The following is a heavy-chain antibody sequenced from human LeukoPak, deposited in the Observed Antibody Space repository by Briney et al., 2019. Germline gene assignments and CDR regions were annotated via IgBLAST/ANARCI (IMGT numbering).Heavy chain of an antibody. D-gene: IGHD3-3*01. CDR1: GGSFSGYY. V-gene: IGHV4-34*01. Sequence: PSETLSLTCAVYGGSFSGYYWSWIRQPPGKGLEWIGYIYHSGSTYYNPSLKSRVTISVDRSKNQFSLKLSSVTAADTAVYYCARIYTIFGAIDYWGQGTLVTVSS. CDR2: IYHSGST. CDR3: ARIYTIFGAIDY. J-gene: IGHJ4*02.